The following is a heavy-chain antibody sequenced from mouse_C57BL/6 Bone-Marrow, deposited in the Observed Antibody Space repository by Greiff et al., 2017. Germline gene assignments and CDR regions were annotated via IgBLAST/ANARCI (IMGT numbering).Heavy chain of an antibody. CDR2: FCDGGGST. V-gene: IGHV5-4*01. Sequence: EVQLQQSGGGLVKPGGSLKLSCAASGFPFSSYAMSGVRQPPEKRLEWVATFCDGGGSTYYPDNVKGRFTISRANAKNNLYLQMSHRMSKDTAMYYCAGTGDNWDFDDWGQGTTLTVSS. CDR3: AGTGDNWDFDD. CDR1: GFPFSSYA. J-gene: IGHJ2*01. D-gene: IGHD4-1*01.